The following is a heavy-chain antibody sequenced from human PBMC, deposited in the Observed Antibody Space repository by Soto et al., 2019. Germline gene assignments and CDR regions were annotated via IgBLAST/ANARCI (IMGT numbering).Heavy chain of an antibody. CDR3: AIWGSSWYYFDY. J-gene: IGHJ4*02. CDR2: ISAYNGNT. Sequence: ASVKVSCKASGYTFTSYGISWVRQAPGQGLEWMGWISAYNGNTNYAQKLQGRVTMTTDTSTSTAYLELRSLRSDDTAVYYCAIWGSSWYYFDYWGQGTLVTVSS. V-gene: IGHV1-18*01. CDR1: GYTFTSYG. D-gene: IGHD6-13*01.